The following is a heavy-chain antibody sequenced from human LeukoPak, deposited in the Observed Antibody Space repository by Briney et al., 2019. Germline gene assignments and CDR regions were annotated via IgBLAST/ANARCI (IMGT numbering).Heavy chain of an antibody. Sequence: PSETLSLTCTVSNDSISSYCCSWVRQPPGKGLEWIGFMCPSGRTDYNPSLKSRVTMSVDTSKNQLSMELRLLTAADTAVYYCATSYDGKTAPYDLWGHGTLVTVSS. J-gene: IGHJ5*02. D-gene: IGHD4-23*01. CDR3: ATSYDGKTAPYDL. V-gene: IGHV4-4*08. CDR2: MCPSGRT. CDR1: NDSISSYC.